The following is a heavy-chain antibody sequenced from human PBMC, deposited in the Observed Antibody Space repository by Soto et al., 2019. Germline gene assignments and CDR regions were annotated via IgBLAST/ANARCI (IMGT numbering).Heavy chain of an antibody. Sequence: ASVKVSCKTSGYTFTSYGISWVRQAPGQGLEWMGWISTYNGNTNYAQKFQGRATMTTDTSTTTAYMELRSLKSDDTAVYYFSTLLFLEWFDDYWGEGSLVTVSA. J-gene: IGHJ4*02. D-gene: IGHD3-3*01. CDR2: ISTYNGNT. V-gene: IGHV1-18*04. CDR1: GYTFTSYG. CDR3: STLLFLEWFDDY.